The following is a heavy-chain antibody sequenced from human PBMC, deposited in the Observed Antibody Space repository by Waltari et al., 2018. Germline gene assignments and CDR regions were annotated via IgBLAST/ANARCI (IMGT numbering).Heavy chain of an antibody. V-gene: IGHV3-9*01. CDR3: AKGYYDILTGYSLKDAFDI. CDR1: GFTFVDYA. CDR2: ISWNSGSI. D-gene: IGHD3-9*01. J-gene: IGHJ3*02. Sequence: EVQLVESGGGLVQPGRSLRLSCAASGFTFVDYAMHWVRQAPGKGLEWVSGISWNSGSIGYSDSVKCRFTISRDNAKNSLYLQMNRLRAKDTALYYCAKGYYDILTGYSLKDAFDIWGQGTMVTVSS.